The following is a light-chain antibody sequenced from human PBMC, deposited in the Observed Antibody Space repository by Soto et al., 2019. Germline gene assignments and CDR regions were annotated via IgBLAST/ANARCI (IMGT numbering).Light chain of an antibody. CDR1: QTISTY. Sequence: DIQLTQSPSSLSASVGDRVTITCRASQTISTYLNWYQQKPGKAPRLLIYDASSLLSGVPSRFSGSGSGTDFTLTIASLQTEDFSTYYWQQSDSTPYTFGQGTKVEI. CDR2: DAS. J-gene: IGKJ2*01. CDR3: QQSDSTPYT. V-gene: IGKV1-39*01.